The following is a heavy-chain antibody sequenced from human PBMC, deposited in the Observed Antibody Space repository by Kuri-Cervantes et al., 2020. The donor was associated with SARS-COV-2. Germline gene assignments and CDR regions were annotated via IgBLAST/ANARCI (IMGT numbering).Heavy chain of an antibody. CDR2: ISSSSSTI. V-gene: IGHV3-48*02. Sequence: GGSLRLSCAASGFTFSSYAMSWVRQAPGKGLEWVSYISSSSSTIYYADSVKGRFTISRDNAKNSLYLQMNSLRDEDTAVYYCARESSIAAREWFYYYYGMDVWGQGTTVTVSS. J-gene: IGHJ6*02. CDR1: GFTFSSYA. D-gene: IGHD6-6*01. CDR3: ARESSIAAREWFYYYYGMDV.